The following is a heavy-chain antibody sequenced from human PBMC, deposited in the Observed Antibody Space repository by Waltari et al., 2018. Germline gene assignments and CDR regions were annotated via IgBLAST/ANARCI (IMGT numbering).Heavy chain of an antibody. V-gene: IGHV4-59*01. Sequence: QVQLQESGPGLVKPSETLSLTCTVSGGSISSYYWSWIRQPPGKGLEWFGYIYYSGSTNYNPSLKSRVTISVDTSKNQFSLKLSSVTAADTAVYYCARGPRGEYFDYWGQGTLVTVSS. J-gene: IGHJ4*02. CDR1: GGSISSYY. D-gene: IGHD3-16*01. CDR2: IYYSGST. CDR3: ARGPRGEYFDY.